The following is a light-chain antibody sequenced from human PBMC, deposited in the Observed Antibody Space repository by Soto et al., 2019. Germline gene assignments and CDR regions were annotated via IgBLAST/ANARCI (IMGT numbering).Light chain of an antibody. CDR3: CSYAGSSNYV. CDR2: EGS. J-gene: IGLJ1*01. V-gene: IGLV2-23*01. Sequence: QSALAQPASVSGSPGQSISISCTGTSSDVGSYNLVSWYQQHPGTAPKLMIYEGSKRPSGVSNRFSGSKSGNTASLTISGLQDEDEADYYCCSYAGSSNYVFGNGTKVTV. CDR1: SSDVGSYNL.